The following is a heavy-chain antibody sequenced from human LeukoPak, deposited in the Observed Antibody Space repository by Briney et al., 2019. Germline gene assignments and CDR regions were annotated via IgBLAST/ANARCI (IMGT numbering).Heavy chain of an antibody. J-gene: IGHJ6*03. CDR3: ATRGIGPDIILSNYYYMDV. D-gene: IGHD3-10*01. CDR1: GGSISSYY. V-gene: IGHV4-59*08. CDR2: IYYSGST. Sequence: SETLSLTCTVSGGSISSYYWSWIRQPPGKGLEWIGYIYYSGSTNYNPSLKSRVSISVDTSKNQFSLKLSSVTAADTAVYYCATRGIGPDIILSNYYYMDVWGKGTTVTISS.